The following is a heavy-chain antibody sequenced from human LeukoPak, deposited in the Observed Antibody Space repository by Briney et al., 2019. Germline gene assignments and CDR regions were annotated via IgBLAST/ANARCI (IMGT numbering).Heavy chain of an antibody. D-gene: IGHD1-26*01. J-gene: IGHJ4*02. V-gene: IGHV3-23*01. CDR1: GFTFSITG. Sequence: GGSLRLSCAASGFTFSITGMTWVRQAPGKGLGWVSTINPSGENTHYPDSVKGRFTISRDNSRNTLSLEMNGLRVDDTAVYYCARDAGGAWPFDYWGQGTRVTVSS. CDR3: ARDAGGAWPFDY. CDR2: INPSGENT.